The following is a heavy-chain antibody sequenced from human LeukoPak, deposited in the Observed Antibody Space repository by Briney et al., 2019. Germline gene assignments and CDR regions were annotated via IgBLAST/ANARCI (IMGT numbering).Heavy chain of an antibody. Sequence: PSETLSLTCTVSGGSISSSSYYWGWIRQPPGKGLEWIGSIYYSGSTYYNPSLKSRVSISADTSKNQFSLNLSSVTAADTAVYFCTVGDEVTGRDNWGQGTLATVSS. D-gene: IGHD6-19*01. J-gene: IGHJ4*02. CDR1: GGSISSSSYY. V-gene: IGHV4-39*01. CDR3: TVGDEVTGRDN. CDR2: IYYSGST.